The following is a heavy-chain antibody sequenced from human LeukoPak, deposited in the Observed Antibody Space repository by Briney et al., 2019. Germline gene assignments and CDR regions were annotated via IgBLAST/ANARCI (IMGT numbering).Heavy chain of an antibody. CDR3: ARAPSSTAARLNWFDP. D-gene: IGHD6-6*01. J-gene: IGHJ5*02. CDR1: GYTFTSYA. Sequence: ASVKVSCKASGYTFTSYAMHWVRQAPGQRLEWMGWINAGNGNTKYSQKFQGRVTITRDTSASTAYMELSSLRSEDTAVYYCARAPSSTAARLNWFDPWGQGTLVTVSS. V-gene: IGHV1-3*01. CDR2: INAGNGNT.